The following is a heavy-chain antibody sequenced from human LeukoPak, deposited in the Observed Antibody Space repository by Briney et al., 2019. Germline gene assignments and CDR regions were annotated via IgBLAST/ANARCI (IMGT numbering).Heavy chain of an antibody. V-gene: IGHV3-21*04. CDR2: ISISSNYK. CDR3: ARWSTVTKADY. D-gene: IGHD4-17*01. J-gene: IGHJ4*02. Sequence: GGSLRLSCAASGFTFSRYSMNWVRQAPGKGLEWVSSISISSNYKYYPDSLKGRFTISRDNAKNSLYLQMNSLRAEDTAVYYCARWSTVTKADYWGQGTLVTVSS. CDR1: GFTFSRYS.